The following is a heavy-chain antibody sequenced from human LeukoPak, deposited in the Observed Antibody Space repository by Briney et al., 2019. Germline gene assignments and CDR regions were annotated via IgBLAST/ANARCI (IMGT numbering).Heavy chain of an antibody. CDR3: VRVGHIAAAGTYDY. CDR2: IFYSGSP. V-gene: IGHV4-59*08. D-gene: IGHD6-13*01. J-gene: IGHJ4*02. Sequence: SETLSLTCTVSGGSISSYYWSWIXQSPGXXLXWIANIFYSGSPNYNPSLRSRVTISFDTSKNQFSLKLSSVTAADTAVYFCVRVGHIAAAGTYDYWGQGTLVTVSS. CDR1: GGSISSYY.